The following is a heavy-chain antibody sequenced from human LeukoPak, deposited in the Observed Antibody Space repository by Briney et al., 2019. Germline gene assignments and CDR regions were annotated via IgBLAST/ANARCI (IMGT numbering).Heavy chain of an antibody. CDR2: IIPTFGTA. Sequence: SVKVSCKASGGTFSSYAISWVRQAPGQGLEWMGGIIPTFGTANYAQKFQGRVTITADESTSTAYMELSSLRSEDTAVYYCATYGSGSYYNTSLDYWGQGTLVTVSS. CDR1: GGTFSSYA. CDR3: ATYGSGSYYNTSLDY. D-gene: IGHD3-10*01. J-gene: IGHJ4*02. V-gene: IGHV1-69*13.